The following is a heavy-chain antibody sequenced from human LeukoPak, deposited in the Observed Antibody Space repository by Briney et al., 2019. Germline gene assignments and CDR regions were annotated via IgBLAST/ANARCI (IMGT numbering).Heavy chain of an antibody. CDR3: ARVLFMMVLNDAFDI. D-gene: IGHD3-22*01. J-gene: IGHJ3*02. V-gene: IGHV1-69*13. CDR2: IIPIFGTA. CDR1: GGTFSSYA. Sequence: SVKVSCKASGGTFSSYAISWVRQAPGQGLEWMGGIIPIFGTANYAQKFQGRVTITADESTSTAYMELSSLRSEDTAVYYCARVLFMMVLNDAFDIWGQGTMVTVSS.